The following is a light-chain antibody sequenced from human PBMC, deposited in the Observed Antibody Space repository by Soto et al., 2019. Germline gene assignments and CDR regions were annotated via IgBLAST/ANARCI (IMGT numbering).Light chain of an antibody. CDR1: DSDVGGYNY. V-gene: IGLV2-14*01. CDR3: SSFTISRNTVI. CDR2: DVS. Sequence: QSALTQPASVSGSPGQSITISCTGTDSDVGGYNYVSWYQQHPGKAPKLMIYDVSNRPSGISNRFSGSKSGNTASLTISGLQAEDEADYYCSSFTISRNTVIFGGGTKLTVL. J-gene: IGLJ2*01.